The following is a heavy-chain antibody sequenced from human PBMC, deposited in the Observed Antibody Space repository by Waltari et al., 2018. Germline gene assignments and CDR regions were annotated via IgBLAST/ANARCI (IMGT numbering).Heavy chain of an antibody. CDR3: ATQWRIPLDAFDI. CDR1: GYTLTELS. Sequence: QVQLVQSGAEVKKPGASVKVSCKVSGYTLTELSMHWVRQAPGKGLEWMGGFDPEDGETIYEQKFQGRVTMTEETSTDTAYMELSSLRSEDTAVYYCATQWRIPLDAFDIWGQGTMVTVSS. V-gene: IGHV1-24*01. D-gene: IGHD2-8*01. J-gene: IGHJ3*02. CDR2: FDPEDGET.